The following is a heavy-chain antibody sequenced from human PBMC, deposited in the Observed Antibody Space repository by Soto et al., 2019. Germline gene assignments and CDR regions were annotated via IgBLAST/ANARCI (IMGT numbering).Heavy chain of an antibody. D-gene: IGHD3-3*01. Sequence: QVQLVQSGPQVKKPGSSVKVSCKASGGTLSSFITYPINWVRQAPGQGPEWMGGIVPNVGTVNYAQRFQGRVTITADTSTGTSDIELNNLRSEDTSLYYCARRDTSGFIRDFDTWGQWTLVTFS. J-gene: IGHJ4*02. CDR2: IVPNVGTV. V-gene: IGHV1-69*06. CDR1: GGTLSSFITYP. CDR3: ARRDTSGFIRDFDT.